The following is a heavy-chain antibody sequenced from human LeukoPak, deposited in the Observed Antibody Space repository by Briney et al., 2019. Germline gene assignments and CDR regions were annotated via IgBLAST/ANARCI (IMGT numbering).Heavy chain of an antibody. J-gene: IGHJ6*03. CDR2: IHKNAIT. Sequence: GGSLRLSCAASGFTVSSNYMTWVRQAPGKGLEWVSVIHKNAITYHADTVKGRFTISRDNAKNMLYLQMNSLRVEDTAVYYCARSLRVRGVPDYMDVWGKGTTVIISS. CDR3: ARSLRVRGVPDYMDV. D-gene: IGHD3-10*01. CDR1: GFTVSSNY. V-gene: IGHV3-53*01.